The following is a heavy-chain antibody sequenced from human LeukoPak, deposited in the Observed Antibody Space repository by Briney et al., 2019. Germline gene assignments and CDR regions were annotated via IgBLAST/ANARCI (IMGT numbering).Heavy chain of an antibody. CDR3: AKEYRTTTTIWGYFDY. Sequence: GGSLRLSCAASGFTFSSYAMSWVRQAPGKGLEWVSAISGSGGSTYYADSVKGRFTISRDNSKNTLYLQMNSLRAEDTAVYYCAKEYRTTTTIWGYFDYWGQGTLVNVSS. CDR1: GFTFSSYA. CDR2: ISGSGGST. D-gene: IGHD3-16*01. V-gene: IGHV3-23*01. J-gene: IGHJ4*02.